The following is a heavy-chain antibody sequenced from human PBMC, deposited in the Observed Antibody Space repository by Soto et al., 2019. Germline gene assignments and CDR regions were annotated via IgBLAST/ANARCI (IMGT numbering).Heavy chain of an antibody. V-gene: IGHV3-23*01. J-gene: IGHJ4*02. CDR1: GFTFSSYA. Sequence: GGSLRLSCAASGFTFSSYAMSWVRQAPGKGLEWVSAISGSGGSTYYADSVKGRFTISRDNSKNTLYLQMNSLRAEDTAVYYCAKVLVPADSTPSRITIFGVATNIFDYWGQGTLVTVSS. D-gene: IGHD3-3*01. CDR3: AKVLVPADSTPSRITIFGVATNIFDY. CDR2: ISGSGGST.